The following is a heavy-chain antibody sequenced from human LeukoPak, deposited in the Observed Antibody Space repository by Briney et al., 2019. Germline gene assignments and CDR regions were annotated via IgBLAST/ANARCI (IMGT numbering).Heavy chain of an antibody. J-gene: IGHJ5*02. CDR3: ARDLGYFGSGSYLGWLDP. CDR1: GGSIDNHY. Sequence: PSETLSLTCSVSGGSIDNHYWTWIRRPPGKGLEWIGHIYYSGSTTYNPSLKSRVTISVDTSKNQFSLKLSSVPPADTAAYYCARDLGYFGSGSYLGWLDPWGQGTLVTVSS. D-gene: IGHD3-10*01. CDR2: IYYSGST. V-gene: IGHV4-59*11.